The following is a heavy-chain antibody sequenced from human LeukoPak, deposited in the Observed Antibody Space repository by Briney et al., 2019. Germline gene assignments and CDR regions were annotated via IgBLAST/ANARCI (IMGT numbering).Heavy chain of an antibody. CDR2: IWYDGSNK. J-gene: IGHJ3*02. Sequence: PGGSLRLSCATSGFTFSSYAMSWVRQAPGKGLEWVAVIWYDGSNKYYADSVKGRFTISRDNSKNTLYLQMNSLRAEDTAVYYCARVSLGIAARTAFDIWGQGTMVTVSS. CDR1: GFTFSSYA. D-gene: IGHD6-13*01. CDR3: ARVSLGIAARTAFDI. V-gene: IGHV3-33*08.